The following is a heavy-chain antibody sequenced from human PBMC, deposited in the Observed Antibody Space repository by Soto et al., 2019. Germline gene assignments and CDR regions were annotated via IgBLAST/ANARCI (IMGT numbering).Heavy chain of an antibody. CDR2: IISIFGTA. V-gene: IGHV1-69*13. Sequence: SVKVSCKASGGTFSSYAISWVRQALGQGLEWMGGIISIFGTANYAQKFQGRVTITADESTSTAYMELSSLRSKDTAVYYCARNPDTNYYYGMDVWGQGTTVTVSS. CDR3: ARNPDTNYYYGMDV. CDR1: GGTFSSYA. J-gene: IGHJ6*02.